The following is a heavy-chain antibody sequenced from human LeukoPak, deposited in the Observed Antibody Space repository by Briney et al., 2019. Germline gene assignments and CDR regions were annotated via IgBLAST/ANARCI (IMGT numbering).Heavy chain of an antibody. J-gene: IGHJ4*02. CDR2: ISSSSSYT. V-gene: IGHV3-11*05. CDR3: ARDLEAANTYYFDY. Sequence: PGGSLRLSCAASGFTFSDYYMSWIRQAPGKGLEWVSFISSSSSYTNYADSVQGRFTISRDNAKNSLYLQMNSLRAEDTAVYYCARDLEAANTYYFDYWGQGTMVTVSS. CDR1: GFTFSDYY. D-gene: IGHD6-13*01.